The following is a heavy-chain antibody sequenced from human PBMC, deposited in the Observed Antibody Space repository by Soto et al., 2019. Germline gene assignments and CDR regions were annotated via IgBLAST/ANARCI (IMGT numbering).Heavy chain of an antibody. Sequence: SETLSLTCTVSGGSISSSSYYWGWIRQPPGKGLEWIGSIYYSGSTYYNPSLKSRVTISVDTSKNQFSLKLSSVTAADTAVYYCARLRDYYYGMDVWGQGTTVTVSS. J-gene: IGHJ6*02. CDR1: GGSISSSSYY. CDR3: ARLRDYYYGMDV. V-gene: IGHV4-39*01. CDR2: IYYSGST.